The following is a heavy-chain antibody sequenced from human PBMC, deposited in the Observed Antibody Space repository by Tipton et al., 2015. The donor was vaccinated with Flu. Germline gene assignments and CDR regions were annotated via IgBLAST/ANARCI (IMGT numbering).Heavy chain of an antibody. Sequence: SLRLSCAASGFTFSTYGMNWVRQAPGKGLECVSSISTGSRHIYYADSVKGRFTISRDNAKNSLYLQMNSLRAEDTAVYYCARARGSYGYDEYFQLWGQGTLVSVSS. D-gene: IGHD5-18*01. CDR3: ARARGSYGYDEYFQL. CDR2: ISTGSRHI. CDR1: GFTFSTYG. V-gene: IGHV3-21*01. J-gene: IGHJ1*01.